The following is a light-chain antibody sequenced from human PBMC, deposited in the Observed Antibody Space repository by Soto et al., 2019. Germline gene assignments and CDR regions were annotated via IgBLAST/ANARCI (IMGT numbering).Light chain of an antibody. Sequence: EIVLTQSPGTLSLSPGERATLSCRASQSVNTKYLAWYQQKPGQAPRLLIYGVSSRATGIPDRFSGSKSGTDFTLTISRLEPEDSAVYYCQQYGSSPPYTFGQGTKLEIK. CDR3: QQYGSSPPYT. CDR2: GVS. J-gene: IGKJ2*01. CDR1: QSVNTKY. V-gene: IGKV3-20*01.